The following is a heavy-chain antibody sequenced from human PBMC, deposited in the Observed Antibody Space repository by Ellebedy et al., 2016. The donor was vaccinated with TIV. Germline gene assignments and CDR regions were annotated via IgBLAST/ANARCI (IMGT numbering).Heavy chain of an antibody. CDR1: GYSFTSYW. J-gene: IGHJ4*02. V-gene: IGHV5-10-1*01. CDR2: IYPSDSYT. D-gene: IGHD4-17*01. Sequence: PGGSLRLSCKGSGYSFTSYWISWVRQMPGKGLEWMGRIYPSDSYTNYSPSFQGHVTISADKSISTAYLQWSSLKASDTAMYYCASAGDYVSGFDYWGQGTLVTVSS. CDR3: ASAGDYVSGFDY.